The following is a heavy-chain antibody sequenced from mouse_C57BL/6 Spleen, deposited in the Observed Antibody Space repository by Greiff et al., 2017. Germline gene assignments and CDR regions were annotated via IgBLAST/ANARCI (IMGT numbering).Heavy chain of an antibody. Sequence: EVQVVESGGGLVQPGGSLKLSCAASGFTFSDYYMYWVRQTPEKRLEWVAYISNGGGSTYYPDTVKGRFTISRDNAKNTLYLQMSRLKSEDTAMYYCARRNDYDGEYFDYWGQGTTLTVSS. J-gene: IGHJ2*01. D-gene: IGHD2-4*01. CDR2: ISNGGGST. CDR3: ARRNDYDGEYFDY. CDR1: GFTFSDYY. V-gene: IGHV5-12*01.